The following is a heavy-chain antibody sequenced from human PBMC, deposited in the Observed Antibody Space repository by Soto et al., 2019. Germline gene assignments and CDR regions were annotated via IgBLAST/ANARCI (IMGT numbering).Heavy chain of an antibody. Sequence: QITLNESGPALVKPPQTLTLTCTFSGFSLNTRDVGVGWIRQPPGKALEWLGVVYWDDDKTYSPSLKSRLTITKDTPKNQVVLRMTKRDPVDTATYYCAHCRGGVASFWGQGTLVTVSS. J-gene: IGHJ4*02. CDR3: AHCRGGVASF. V-gene: IGHV2-5*02. D-gene: IGHD3-16*01. CDR2: VYWDDDK. CDR1: GFSLNTRDVG.